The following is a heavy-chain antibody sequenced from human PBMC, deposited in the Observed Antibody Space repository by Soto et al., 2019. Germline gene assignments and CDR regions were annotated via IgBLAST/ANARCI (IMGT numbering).Heavy chain of an antibody. D-gene: IGHD3-22*01. J-gene: IGHJ5*02. Sequence: SETLSLTCSVSGDSVSSYNYYWSWIRQSPGKGLEWIGYIYSSGSTNYNPSLKSRVAISVDTSKNQFSLKLSSVTAADTAVYYCARTSTYFYGSSGSTDWFDPWGQGTLVTVSS. CDR1: GDSVSSYNYY. CDR2: IYSSGST. CDR3: ARTSTYFYGSSGSTDWFDP. V-gene: IGHV4-61*01.